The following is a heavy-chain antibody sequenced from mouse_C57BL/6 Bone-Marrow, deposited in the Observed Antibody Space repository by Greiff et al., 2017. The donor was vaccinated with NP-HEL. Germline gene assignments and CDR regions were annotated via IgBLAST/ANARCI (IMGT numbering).Heavy chain of an antibody. Sequence: EVKLQESGPGLVKPSQSLSLTCSVTGYSITSGYYWNWIRQFPGNKLEWMGYISYDGSNNYNPSLNNRISITRDTSKNQFFLKLNSVTTEDTATYYCARGPYYAMDYWGQGTSVTVSS. CDR1: GYSITSGYY. CDR3: ARGPYYAMDY. CDR2: ISYDGSN. J-gene: IGHJ4*01. V-gene: IGHV3-6*01.